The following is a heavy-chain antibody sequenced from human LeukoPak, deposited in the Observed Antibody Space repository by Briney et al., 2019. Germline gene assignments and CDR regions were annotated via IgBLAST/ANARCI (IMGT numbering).Heavy chain of an antibody. J-gene: IGHJ5*02. CDR1: GFTFSYYA. V-gene: IGHV3-23*01. CDR2: ISGSGGST. Sequence: PGGSLRLSCAASGFTFSYYAMSWVRQAPGKGLEWVSAISGSGGSTYYADSVKGRFTISRDNSKNTLYLQMNSLRAEDTAVYYCAKDQTMIVVKWFDPWGQGTLVTVSS. D-gene: IGHD3-22*01. CDR3: AKDQTMIVVKWFDP.